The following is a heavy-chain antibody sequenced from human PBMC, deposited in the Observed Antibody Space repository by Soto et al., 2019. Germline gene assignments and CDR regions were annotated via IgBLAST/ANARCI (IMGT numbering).Heavy chain of an antibody. J-gene: IGHJ6*02. CDR2: INPNSGGT. CDR3: AGAKEVAGTRGMYV. Sequence: ASVKVSCKASGYTFTGYYMHWVRQAPGQGLEWMGWINPNSGGTNYAQKFQGRVTMTRDPSISTAYMELSRLQSDGSALYYCAGAKEVAGTRGMYVWGQGTTVTVSS. D-gene: IGHD6-19*01. V-gene: IGHV1-2*02. CDR1: GYTFTGYY.